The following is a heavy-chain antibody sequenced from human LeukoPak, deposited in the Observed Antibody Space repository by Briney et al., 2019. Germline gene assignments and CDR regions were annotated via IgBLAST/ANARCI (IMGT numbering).Heavy chain of an antibody. CDR3: ARDEAAAGYFDY. Sequence: GASVKVSCKASGYTFTGYYMHCVRQAPGQGLEWMGRINPNSGGTNYAQKFQGRVTMTRDTSISTAYMELSRLRSDDTAVYYCARDEAAAGYFDYWGQGTLVTVSS. V-gene: IGHV1-2*06. D-gene: IGHD6-13*01. CDR1: GYTFTGYY. J-gene: IGHJ4*02. CDR2: INPNSGGT.